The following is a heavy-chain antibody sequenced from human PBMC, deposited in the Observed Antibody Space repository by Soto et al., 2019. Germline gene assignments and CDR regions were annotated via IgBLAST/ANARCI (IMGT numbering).Heavy chain of an antibody. J-gene: IGHJ5*02. V-gene: IGHV4-34*01. CDR2: INHSGST. CDR3: ARGVDFNFDP. Sequence: QVQLQQWGAGLLKPSETLSLTCAVYGGSFSGYYWSWIRQPPGKGLEWIGEINHSGSTNYNPSLKXXVXIXADTSKNQFSLKLSSVTAADTAVYYCARGVDFNFDPWGQGTLVTVSS. CDR1: GGSFSGYY. D-gene: IGHD5-12*01.